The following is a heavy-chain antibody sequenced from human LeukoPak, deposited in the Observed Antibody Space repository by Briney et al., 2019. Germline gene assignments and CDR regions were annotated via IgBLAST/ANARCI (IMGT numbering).Heavy chain of an antibody. CDR3: ARDFWGAYRVDFFDF. J-gene: IGHJ4*02. CDR1: GFTFSNYW. CDR2: IKQDGSET. V-gene: IGHV3-7*01. Sequence: GGPLRLSCPASGFTFSNYWMTWVGRAPGKGWEWVANIKQDGSETYYVDSVRGRFTISRDNAQNSLYLQMNSLRAEDTAVYYCARDFWGAYRVDFFDFWGQGILVTVSS. D-gene: IGHD3-3*01.